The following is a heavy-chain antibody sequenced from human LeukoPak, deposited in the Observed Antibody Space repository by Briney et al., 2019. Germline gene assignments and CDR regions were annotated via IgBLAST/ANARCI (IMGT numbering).Heavy chain of an antibody. J-gene: IGHJ3*02. D-gene: IGHD4-17*01. CDR2: IKQDGSEK. CDR1: GFTFSSYW. CDR3: AREDPYGDAADAFDI. V-gene: IGHV3-7*01. Sequence: PGGSLRLSCAASGFTFSSYWMSWVRQAPGKGLEWVANIKQDGSEKYYVDSVKGRFTISRDNAKNSLYLQMNSLRAEDTAVYYCAREDPYGDAADAFDIWGQGTMVTVSS.